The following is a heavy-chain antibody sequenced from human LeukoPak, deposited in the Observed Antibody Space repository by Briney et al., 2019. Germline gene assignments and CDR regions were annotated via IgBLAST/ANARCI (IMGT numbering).Heavy chain of an antibody. V-gene: IGHV4-59*08. CDR1: GGSISSYY. CDR2: IYYSGST. J-gene: IGHJ6*02. CDR3: ATHGRRGIAARPVYYYYYGMDV. D-gene: IGHD6-6*01. Sequence: PSETLSLTCTVSGGSISSYYWSWIRQPPGKGLEWIGYIYYSGSTNYNPSLKSRVTISVDTSKNQFSLKLSSVTAADTAVYYCATHGRRGIAARPVYYYYYGMDVWGQGTTVTVSS.